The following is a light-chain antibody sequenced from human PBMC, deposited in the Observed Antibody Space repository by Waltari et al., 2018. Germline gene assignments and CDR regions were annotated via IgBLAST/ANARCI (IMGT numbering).Light chain of an antibody. CDR3: QQRKYWPPLT. CDR1: HSVDIY. Sequence: EVVLTQSPATVSLSPGERATLSCRASHSVDIYLAWYQQKPGQAPRLLIYDASNRATGIPARFSGSGSGTDFTLTINSLEPEDFAIYYCQQRKYWPPLTFGGGTKVEIK. CDR2: DAS. V-gene: IGKV3-11*01. J-gene: IGKJ4*01.